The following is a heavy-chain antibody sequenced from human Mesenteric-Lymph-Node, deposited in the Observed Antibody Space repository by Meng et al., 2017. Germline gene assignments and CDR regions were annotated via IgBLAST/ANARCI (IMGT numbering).Heavy chain of an antibody. CDR1: GYSFTSYW. CDR3: ARHVVGTLHYYYGMDV. Sequence: GGSLRLSCKVSGYSFTSYWIGWVRQMPGKGLEWMGIIYPGDSDTRYSPSFQGQVTISADKSISTAYLQWSSLKASDTAMYYCARHVVGTLHYYYGMDVWGQGTTVTVSS. V-gene: IGHV5-51*01. D-gene: IGHD1-26*01. J-gene: IGHJ6*02. CDR2: IYPGDSDT.